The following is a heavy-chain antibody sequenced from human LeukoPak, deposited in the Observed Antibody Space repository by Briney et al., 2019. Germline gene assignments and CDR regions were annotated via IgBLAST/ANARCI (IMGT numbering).Heavy chain of an antibody. Sequence: SETLSLTCAVYGGSFSGYYWSWIRQPPGKGLEWIGYIYYSGSTNYNPSLKSRVTISVDTSKNQFSLKLSSVTAADTAVYYCARVVMQRAFDIWGQGTMVTVSS. D-gene: IGHD3-16*01. V-gene: IGHV4-59*01. CDR1: GGSFSGYY. CDR3: ARVVMQRAFDI. J-gene: IGHJ3*02. CDR2: IYYSGST.